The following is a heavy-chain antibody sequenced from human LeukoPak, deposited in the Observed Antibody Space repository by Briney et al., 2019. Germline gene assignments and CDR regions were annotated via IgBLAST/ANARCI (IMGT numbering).Heavy chain of an antibody. CDR2: IYYSGST. V-gene: IGHV4-31*03. Sequence: SETLSLTCTVSGGSISSGGYYWSWIRQHPGKGLEWIGYIYYSGSTYYNPSLKSRVTISVDTSKNQFSLKLSSVTAADTAVYYCARVEGYCSGGSRYWGNFDYWGQGTLVTVSS. D-gene: IGHD2-15*01. CDR1: GGSISSGGYY. CDR3: ARVEGYCSGGSRYWGNFDY. J-gene: IGHJ4*02.